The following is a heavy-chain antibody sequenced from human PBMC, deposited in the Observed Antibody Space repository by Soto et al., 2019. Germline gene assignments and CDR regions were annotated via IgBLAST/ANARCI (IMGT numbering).Heavy chain of an antibody. V-gene: IGHV1-3*01. J-gene: IGHJ6*02. CDR1: GYTFTSYA. D-gene: IGHD3-3*01. CDR2: INAGNGNT. CDR3: ARGTTAITILGVGPYGMDL. Sequence: GASVKVSCKASGYTFTSYAMHWVRQAPGQRLEWMGWINAGNGNTKYSQKFQGRVTITRDTSASTAYMELSSLRSEDTAVYYCARGTTAITILGVGPYGMDLWGQGTTVTVSS.